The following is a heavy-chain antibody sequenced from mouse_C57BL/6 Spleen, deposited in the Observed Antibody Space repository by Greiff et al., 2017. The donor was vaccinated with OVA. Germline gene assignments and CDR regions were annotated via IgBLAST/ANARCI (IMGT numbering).Heavy chain of an antibody. CDR3: ARMGGLRAWFAY. D-gene: IGHD2-4*01. J-gene: IGHJ3*01. V-gene: IGHV1-55*01. CDR1: GYTFTSYW. CDR2: IYPGSGST. Sequence: QVQLQQPGAELVKPGASVKMSRKASGYTFTSYWITWVKQRPGQGLEWIGDIYPGSGSTNYNEKFKSKATLTVDTSSSTAYMQLSSLTSEDSAVYYCARMGGLRAWFAYWGQGTLVTVSA.